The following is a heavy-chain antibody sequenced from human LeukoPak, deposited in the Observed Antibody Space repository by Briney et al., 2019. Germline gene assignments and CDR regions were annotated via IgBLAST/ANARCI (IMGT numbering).Heavy chain of an antibody. CDR3: ASRHCSGGGCYIAGADPFDY. CDR1: GFTVSSTY. J-gene: IGHJ4*02. CDR2: IYSGGNI. V-gene: IGHV3-53*01. Sequence: GGSLRLSCAASGFTVSSTYMSWVRQAPGKGLEWVSVIYSGGNIYYIDSVKGRFTISRDTSENTLYLQMNSLRAEDTAVYYCASRHCSGGGCYIAGADPFDYWGQGTLVTVSS. D-gene: IGHD2-15*01.